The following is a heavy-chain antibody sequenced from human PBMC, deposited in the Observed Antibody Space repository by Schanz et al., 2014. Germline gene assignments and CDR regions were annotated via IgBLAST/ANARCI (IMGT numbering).Heavy chain of an antibody. D-gene: IGHD4-17*01. CDR3: ARPRFDYGEVDY. Sequence: QVQLVESGGGVVQPGRSLRLSCAASGFTFSDHYMDWVRQAPGKGLEWVAVIWSDGSTKYYVDSVKGRFTISRDRFQNTLYLRMSSLRAEDTAVYYCARPRFDYGEVDYWGQGTLVTVSS. CDR1: GFTFSDHY. J-gene: IGHJ4*02. CDR2: IWSDGSTK. V-gene: IGHV3-33*08.